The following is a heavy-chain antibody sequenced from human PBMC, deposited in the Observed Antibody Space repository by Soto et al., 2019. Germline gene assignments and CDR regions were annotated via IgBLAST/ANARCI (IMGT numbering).Heavy chain of an antibody. D-gene: IGHD3-3*01. CDR2: ISGSGGST. CDR3: AKEGRICGSALNDAFDI. CDR1: GFTFSSYA. V-gene: IGHV3-23*01. Sequence: GGSLRLSCAASGFTFSSYAMSWVRQAPGKGLEWVSAISGSGGSTYYADSVKGRFTISRDNSKNTLYLQMNSLRAEDTAVYYCAKEGRICGSALNDAFDIWGQGTMVTVSS. J-gene: IGHJ3*02.